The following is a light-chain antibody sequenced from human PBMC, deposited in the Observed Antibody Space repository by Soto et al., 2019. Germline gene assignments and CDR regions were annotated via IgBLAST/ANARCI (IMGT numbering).Light chain of an antibody. CDR3: QQRSNWPST. Sequence: EIVLTQSPATLSLSPGERATLSCRASQSVSRYLAWYQQKPGQAPRLLIYDASNRATGIPARFSGSGSGTDFTLTITSLEPEDFAVYDCQQRSNWPSTFGGGTKVEI. CDR2: DAS. V-gene: IGKV3-11*01. CDR1: QSVSRY. J-gene: IGKJ4*01.